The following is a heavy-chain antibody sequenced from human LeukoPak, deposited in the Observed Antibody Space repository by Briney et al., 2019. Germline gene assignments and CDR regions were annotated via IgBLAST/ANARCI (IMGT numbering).Heavy chain of an antibody. D-gene: IGHD5-18*01. CDR3: AREMSSYGYDY. Sequence: SETLSLTCTVSGGSISSYYWSWIRQPPGKGLEWIGYIYYSGSTNYNPSLKSRVTISVDTSKNQFSLKLSSVTAADTAVYYCAREMSSYGYDYWGQGTLVTVSS. CDR2: IYYSGST. CDR1: GGSISSYY. J-gene: IGHJ4*02. V-gene: IGHV4-59*12.